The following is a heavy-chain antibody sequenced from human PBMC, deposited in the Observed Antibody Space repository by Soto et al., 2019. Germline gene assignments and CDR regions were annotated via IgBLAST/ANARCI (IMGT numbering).Heavy chain of an antibody. Sequence: QVQLVESGGGVVQPGRSLRLSCAASGFTFSSYGMHWVRQAPGKGLEWVAVICYDGSNKYNADSVKGRFTISRDNSKNTLYLQMNSLRAEDTAVYYCARDGGSYWVDYWGQGTLVTVSS. V-gene: IGHV3-33*01. J-gene: IGHJ4*02. CDR2: ICYDGSNK. CDR3: ARDGGSYWVDY. D-gene: IGHD1-26*01. CDR1: GFTFSSYG.